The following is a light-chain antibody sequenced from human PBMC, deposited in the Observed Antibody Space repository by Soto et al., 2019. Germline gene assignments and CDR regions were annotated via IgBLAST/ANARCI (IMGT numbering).Light chain of an antibody. CDR1: SSDVGGYNY. V-gene: IGLV2-8*01. CDR2: EVS. CDR3: SSYAGSNNVV. Sequence: QSALTQPPSASGSPGPSVTISCTGTSSDVGGYNYVSWYQQHPGKAPKLMIYEVSKRPSGVPDRFSGSKSVNTASLTVSGLQAEDEADYYCSSYAGSNNVVFGGGTTLTVL. J-gene: IGLJ2*01.